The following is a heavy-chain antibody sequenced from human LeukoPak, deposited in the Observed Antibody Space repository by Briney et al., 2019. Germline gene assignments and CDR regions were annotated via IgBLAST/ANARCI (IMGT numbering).Heavy chain of an antibody. CDR3: ARSLRFLEWLQFDP. Sequence: ASVKVSCKASGYTFTSYAMHWVRQAPGQRLEWMGWINAGNGNTKYSQKFQGRVTITRDTSASTAYMELSSLRSEDTAVYYCARSLRFLEWLQFDPWGQGTLVTVSS. J-gene: IGHJ5*02. V-gene: IGHV1-3*01. CDR2: INAGNGNT. CDR1: GYTFTSYA. D-gene: IGHD3-3*01.